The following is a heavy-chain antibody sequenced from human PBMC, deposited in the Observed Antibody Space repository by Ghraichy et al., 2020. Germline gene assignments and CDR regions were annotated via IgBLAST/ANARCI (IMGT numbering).Heavy chain of an antibody. D-gene: IGHD3-22*01. CDR2: IYYSGST. Sequence: SETLSLTCTVSGGSVSSGSYYWSWIRQPPGKGLEWIGYIYYSGSTNYNPSLKSRVTISVDTSKNQFSLKLSSVTAADTAVYYCARVRTYYDSSELDYYYGMDVWGQGTTVTVSS. J-gene: IGHJ6*02. V-gene: IGHV4-61*01. CDR1: GGSVSSGSYY. CDR3: ARVRTYYDSSELDYYYGMDV.